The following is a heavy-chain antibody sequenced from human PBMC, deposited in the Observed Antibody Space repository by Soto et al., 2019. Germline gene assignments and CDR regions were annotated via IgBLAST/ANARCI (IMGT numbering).Heavy chain of an antibody. J-gene: IGHJ3*02. Sequence: PGGSLRLSCAASGFTFSSYGMHWVRQAPGKGLEWVAVIWYDGSNKYYADSVKGRFTISRDNSKNTLYLQMNSLRAEDTAVYYCVRDLYGGNSAAFDIWGQGTMVTV. CDR1: GFTFSSYG. D-gene: IGHD2-21*02. V-gene: IGHV3-33*01. CDR2: IWYDGSNK. CDR3: VRDLYGGNSAAFDI.